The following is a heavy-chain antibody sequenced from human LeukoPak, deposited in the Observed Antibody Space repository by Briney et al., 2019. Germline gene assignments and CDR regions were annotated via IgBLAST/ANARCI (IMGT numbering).Heavy chain of an antibody. CDR1: GFSFSRSA. J-gene: IGHJ4*02. V-gene: IGHV3-23*01. CDR3: ASSDSSGYYPYYFDY. Sequence: GGSLRLSCAASGFSFSRSAITWVRQAPGKGLEWVSCISESGEETYYADSVKGRFTISRDNSKNTLYLQMNSLRAEDTAVYYCASSDSSGYYPYYFDYWGQGTLVTVSS. CDR2: ISESGEET. D-gene: IGHD3-22*01.